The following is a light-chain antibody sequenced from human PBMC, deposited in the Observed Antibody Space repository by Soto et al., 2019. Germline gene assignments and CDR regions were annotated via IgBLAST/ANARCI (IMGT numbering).Light chain of an antibody. CDR3: QQYNSCRT. CDR2: DAS. CDR1: QSISSW. J-gene: IGKJ1*01. V-gene: IGKV1-5*01. Sequence: DIQMTQSPSTLSASVGDRVTITCRASQSISSWLAWYQQKPGKAPKLLIYDASSLESGVPSRFSGSGSGTEFTLTISSLQPDDFATYYCQQYNSCRTCCPGTKVDIK.